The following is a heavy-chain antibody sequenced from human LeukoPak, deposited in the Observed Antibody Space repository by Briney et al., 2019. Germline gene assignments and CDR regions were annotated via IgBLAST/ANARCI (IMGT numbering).Heavy chain of an antibody. CDR3: AKAETWIQLWLLGY. CDR1: GFTFSSYG. J-gene: IGHJ4*02. Sequence: PGRSLRLSCAASGFTFSSYGMHWVRQAPGKGLEWVAVISYDGSNKYYADSVKGRFTISRDNSKSTLYLQMNSLRAEDTAVYYCAKAETWIQLWLLGYWGQGTLVTVSS. D-gene: IGHD5-18*01. V-gene: IGHV3-30*18. CDR2: ISYDGSNK.